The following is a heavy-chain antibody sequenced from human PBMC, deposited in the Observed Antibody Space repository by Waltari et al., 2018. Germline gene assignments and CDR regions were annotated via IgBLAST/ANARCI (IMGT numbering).Heavy chain of an antibody. CDR3: ARSTPHGAADY. D-gene: IGHD4-17*01. J-gene: IGHJ4*02. Sequence: EVQLVESGGGLVKPGGSLRLSCAASGFNFSSYRMNWVRQAPGNGLDWFSSISSRSRYIDYADSGKVRFTIPRDNAKNSLYLQMNSLRAEDTAVYYCARSTPHGAADYWGQGTLVIVSS. V-gene: IGHV3-21*01. CDR1: GFNFSSYR. CDR2: ISSRSRYI.